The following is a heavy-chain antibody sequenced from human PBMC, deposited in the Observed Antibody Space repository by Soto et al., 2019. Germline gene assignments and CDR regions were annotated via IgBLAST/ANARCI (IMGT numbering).Heavy chain of an antibody. D-gene: IGHD3-10*01. CDR3: AKDPGIGGY. CDR1: GFTFISYA. V-gene: IGHV3-23*01. J-gene: IGHJ4*02. CDR2: ISGSGGST. Sequence: GWSLRLACAASGFTFISYAMSWVRQAPGKGLEWVSAISGSGGSTYYADSVKGRFTISRDNSKNTLYLQMNSLRAEDTAVYYCAKDPGIGGYWGQGTLVTVSS.